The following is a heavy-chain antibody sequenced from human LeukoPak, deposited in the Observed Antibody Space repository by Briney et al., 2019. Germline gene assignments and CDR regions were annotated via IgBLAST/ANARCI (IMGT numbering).Heavy chain of an antibody. V-gene: IGHV3-30*03. J-gene: IGHJ4*02. CDR3: ARSPYYDFWSGYLYFDY. CDR1: GFTFSSYG. D-gene: IGHD3-3*01. Sequence: GGSLRLSCAASGFTFSSYGMHWVRQAPGKGLEWVAVISYDGSNKYYADSVKGRFTISRDNSKNTLYLQMNSLRAEDTAVYYCARSPYYDFWSGYLYFDYWGQGTLVTVSS. CDR2: ISYDGSNK.